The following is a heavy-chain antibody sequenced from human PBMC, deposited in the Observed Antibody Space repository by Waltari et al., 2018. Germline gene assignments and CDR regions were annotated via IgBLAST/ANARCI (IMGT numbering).Heavy chain of an antibody. J-gene: IGHJ4*02. CDR1: GATFSSYA. V-gene: IGHV1-69*05. CDR3: ARRYSGSAPFDY. D-gene: IGHD1-26*01. CDR2: IIPIFGKE. Sequence: QVQLVQSGAEVKKPGSSVKVSCQSSGATFSSYANRWVRQAPGQGLEWRGGIIPIFGKENYAQKLQGRVTITTDESTSTAYMELSSLRSEDTAVYDCARRYSGSAPFDYWGQGTLVTVSS.